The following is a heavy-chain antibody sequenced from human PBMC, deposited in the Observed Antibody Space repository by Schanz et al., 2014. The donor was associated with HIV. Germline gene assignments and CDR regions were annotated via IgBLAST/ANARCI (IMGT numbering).Heavy chain of an antibody. CDR1: GFTFSRFW. V-gene: IGHV3-7*01. D-gene: IGHD6-6*01. J-gene: IGHJ4*02. Sequence: EEQLVESGGGLGLPGGSLRLSCAASGFTFSRFWMSWVRQAPGMGLEWVANMNQDGSEKYYVDSVKGRFTISRDNAKNSLYLQMNSLRAEDTAIYYCAKGGSSPDYWGQGTLVTVSS. CDR3: AKGGSSPDY. CDR2: MNQDGSEK.